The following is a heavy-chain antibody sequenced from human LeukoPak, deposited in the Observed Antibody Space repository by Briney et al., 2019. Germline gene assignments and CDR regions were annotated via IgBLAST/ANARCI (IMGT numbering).Heavy chain of an antibody. V-gene: IGHV3-74*01. CDR3: AKDIGAYCGGDCYLERIMNIRKVNAFDI. CDR1: GFTFSSYW. D-gene: IGHD2-21*02. CDR2: INTDGSST. J-gene: IGHJ3*02. Sequence: GGSLRLSCAASGFTFSSYWMHWVRQAPGKGLVWVSRINTDGSSTSYADSVKGRFTIPRDNAKNTLYLQMNSLRAEDTAVYYCAKDIGAYCGGDCYLERIMNIRKVNAFDIWGQGTMVTVSS.